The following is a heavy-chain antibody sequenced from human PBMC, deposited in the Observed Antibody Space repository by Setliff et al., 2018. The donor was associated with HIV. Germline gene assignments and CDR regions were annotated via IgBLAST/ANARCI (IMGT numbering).Heavy chain of an antibody. CDR3: ARLPQDVRSSIDF. J-gene: IGHJ4*02. V-gene: IGHV3-74*01. CDR2: INVDGSSI. CDR1: GFTFSSQW. D-gene: IGHD6-6*01. Sequence: GGSLRLSCAASGFTFSSQWMHWVRQVPGKGLVWVSSINVDGSSISYADSVKGRFTISRDNAKNTLFLQMNSLRVEDTAVYYCARLPQDVRSSIDFWGQGTLVTVSS.